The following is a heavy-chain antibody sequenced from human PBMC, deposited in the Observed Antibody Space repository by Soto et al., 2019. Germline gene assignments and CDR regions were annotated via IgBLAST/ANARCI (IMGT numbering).Heavy chain of an antibody. Sequence: PSETLSLTCTVSGGSISSYYWSWIRQPPGRGLEWIGYIYYSGSTNYNPSLKSRVTISVDTSKNQFSLKLSSVTAADTAVYYCARDGGYSSSWYGPLGEYGMDVWGQGTTVTV. J-gene: IGHJ6*02. V-gene: IGHV4-59*01. CDR3: ARDGGYSSSWYGPLGEYGMDV. CDR1: GGSISSYY. CDR2: IYYSGST. D-gene: IGHD6-13*01.